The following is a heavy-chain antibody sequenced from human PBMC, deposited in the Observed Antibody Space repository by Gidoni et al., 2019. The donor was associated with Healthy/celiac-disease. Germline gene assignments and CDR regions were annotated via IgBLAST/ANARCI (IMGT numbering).Heavy chain of an antibody. D-gene: IGHD4-17*01. J-gene: IGHJ3*02. CDR3: ARTTTVTPIDAFDI. CDR1: GFTFSCYA. CDR2: ISGSGGST. V-gene: IGHV3-23*01. Sequence: EVQLLESGGGLVQPGGSLRLPCAASGFTFSCYAMSWVRQAPGKGLGWVSAISGSGGSTYYADSVKGRFTISRDNSKNTLYLQMNSLRAEDTAVYYCARTTTVTPIDAFDIWGQGTMVTVSS.